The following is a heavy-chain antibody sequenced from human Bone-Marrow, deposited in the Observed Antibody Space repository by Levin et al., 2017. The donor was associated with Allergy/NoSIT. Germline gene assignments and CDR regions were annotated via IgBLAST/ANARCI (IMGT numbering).Heavy chain of an antibody. CDR2: ISGSSSYI. D-gene: IGHD4-17*01. Sequence: GESLKISCLASGFSLSSYTMNWVRQAPGKGLEWVASISGSSSYIFYADSVNGRFTVSRDNAKNSVYLQMSSLRADDTAVYFCARDQDYGFLSSFGWFDPWGQGTQVTVSS. CDR3: ARDQDYGFLSSFGWFDP. V-gene: IGHV3-21*06. CDR1: GFSLSSYT. J-gene: IGHJ5*02.